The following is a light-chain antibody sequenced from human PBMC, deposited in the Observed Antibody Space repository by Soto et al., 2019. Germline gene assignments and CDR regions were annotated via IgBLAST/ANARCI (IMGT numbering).Light chain of an antibody. CDR2: ATS. CDR1: QTISGSY. Sequence: EIVMTQSPATLSVSPGERATLSCRPSQTISGSYLAWYQQKPGQAPRLLIYATSRRATGIPDRFSGSGSETDFTLTISRLEPEDFAVYYCQHYSMSPWTFGQGTKVEIK. J-gene: IGKJ1*01. CDR3: QHYSMSPWT. V-gene: IGKV3-20*01.